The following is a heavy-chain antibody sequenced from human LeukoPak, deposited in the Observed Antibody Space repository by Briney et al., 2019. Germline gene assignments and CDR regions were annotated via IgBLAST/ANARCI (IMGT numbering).Heavy chain of an antibody. D-gene: IGHD5-18*01. J-gene: IGHJ4*02. CDR2: IRYDGSNK. V-gene: IGHV3-30*02. CDR3: ARDNLGYSYGSVADY. Sequence: PGGSLRLSCAASGSTFSGYGMHWVRQAPGKGLEWVAFIRYDGSNKYYADSVKGRFTISRDNSKNTLYLQMNSLRAEDTAVYYCARDNLGYSYGSVADYWGQGTLVTVSS. CDR1: GSTFSGYG.